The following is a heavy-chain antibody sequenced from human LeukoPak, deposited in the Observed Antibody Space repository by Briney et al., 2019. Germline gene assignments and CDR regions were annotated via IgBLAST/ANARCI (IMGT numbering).Heavy chain of an antibody. CDR1: GYTFTAYY. CDR3: ACWGGGNQGH. J-gene: IGHJ4*02. Sequence: ASVKVSCKASGYTFTAYYMHWVRQAPGQGLEWMGRINPNSGDTIYAQNFQGKVTVTRDTSISTAYMELSRLRSDDTAVYYCACWGGGNQGHWGQGTLVTVSS. D-gene: IGHD4-23*01. CDR2: INPNSGDT. V-gene: IGHV1-2*06.